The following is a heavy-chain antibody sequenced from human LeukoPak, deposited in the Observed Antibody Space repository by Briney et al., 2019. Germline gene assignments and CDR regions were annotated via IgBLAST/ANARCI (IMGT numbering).Heavy chain of an antibody. Sequence: GESLKISCKGSGYSFTSYWIGWVRQMPGKGLEWMGIIYPGDSDTRYSPSFQGQVTISADKSISTAYLQWSSLKASDTAMYYCAGYIVVEPPVTWYFDYWGQATLDTVSP. D-gene: IGHD2-2*01. CDR3: AGYIVVEPPVTWYFDY. J-gene: IGHJ4*02. CDR2: IYPGDSDT. V-gene: IGHV5-51*01. CDR1: GYSFTSYW.